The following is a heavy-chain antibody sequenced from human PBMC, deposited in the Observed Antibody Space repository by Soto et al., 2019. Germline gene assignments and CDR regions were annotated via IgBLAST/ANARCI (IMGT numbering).Heavy chain of an antibody. CDR1: GFSFSTHD. CDR3: ARAYSGRLPRRADYYYAMDV. J-gene: IGHJ6*02. D-gene: IGHD2-15*01. V-gene: IGHV3-13*05. Sequence: GGSLRISLASSGFSFSTHDMHWFRQVSGKGLEWVSAIGSADDPYYLGSVKGRFTISRENAKNSLYLQMNSLRAGDTAVYYCARAYSGRLPRRADYYYAMDVWGLGTTVTVSS. CDR2: IGSADDP.